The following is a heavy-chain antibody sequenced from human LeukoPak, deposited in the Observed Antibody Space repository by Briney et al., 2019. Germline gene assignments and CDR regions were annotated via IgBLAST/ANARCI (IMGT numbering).Heavy chain of an antibody. D-gene: IGHD5-18*01. CDR1: GGSFSGYY. V-gene: IGHV4-34*01. J-gene: IGHJ4*02. CDR2: IYHSGGT. CDR3: ARRPRGYSYAQDY. Sequence: NPSETLSLTCAVYGGSFSGYYWSWIRQPPGKGLEWIGSIYHSGGTYYNPSLKSRVTISVDTSKNQFSLKLSSVTAADTAVYYCARRPRGYSYAQDYWGQGTLVTVSS.